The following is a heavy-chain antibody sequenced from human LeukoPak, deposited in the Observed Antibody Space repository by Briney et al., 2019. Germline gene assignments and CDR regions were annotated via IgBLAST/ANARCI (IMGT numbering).Heavy chain of an antibody. CDR1: GYTFTGYY. D-gene: IGHD3-9*01. V-gene: IGHV1-2*02. J-gene: IGHJ6*03. CDR2: INPNSGGT. Sequence: ASVKVSCKASGYTFTGYYMHWVRQAPGQGLEWMGWINPNSGGTNYAQKFQGRVTMTRDTSISTAYMELSRLRSDDTAVYYCAISGYQNYYYYYMDVWGKGTTVTVSS. CDR3: AISGYQNYYYYYMDV.